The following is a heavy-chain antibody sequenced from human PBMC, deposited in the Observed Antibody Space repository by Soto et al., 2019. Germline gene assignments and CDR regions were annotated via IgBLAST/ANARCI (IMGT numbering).Heavy chain of an antibody. CDR2: IYYTGST. Sequence: QVQLQESGPGLVKPSETLSLTCTVSGGSTTYYYWSWFRQAPGKGLEWLGYIYYTGSTNHNPSLRRRLTMSVDSSKSQCAVNLTSVTAEDTAVYYCAKGWGPGGIVVDYWGQGALVIVSS. V-gene: IGHV4-59*01. J-gene: IGHJ4*02. CDR1: GGSTTYYY. D-gene: IGHD3-22*01. CDR3: AKGWGPGGIVVDY.